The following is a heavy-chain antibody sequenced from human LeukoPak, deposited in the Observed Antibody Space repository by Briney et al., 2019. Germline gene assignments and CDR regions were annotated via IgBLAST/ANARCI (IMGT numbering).Heavy chain of an antibody. CDR2: IIPILGTA. D-gene: IGHD3-3*01. J-gene: IGHJ4*02. Sequence: GSSVKVSCKASGGTFSSYAISWVRQAPGQGLEWMGGIIPILGTANYAQKFQGRVTITADESTSTAYMELSSLRSEDTAVYYCARALNYDFWSGYYDYWGQGTLVTVSS. V-gene: IGHV1-69*01. CDR1: GGTFSSYA. CDR3: ARALNYDFWSGYYDY.